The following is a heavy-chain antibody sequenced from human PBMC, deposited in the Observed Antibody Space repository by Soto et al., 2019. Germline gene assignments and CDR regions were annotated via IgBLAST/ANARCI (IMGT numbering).Heavy chain of an antibody. CDR3: TTDSITTEYSRSSDYYGMDV. V-gene: IGHV3-15*07. Sequence: GGSLRLSCAASGFIFSNAWMNWVRQAPGKGLEWVGRIKSKTDGGTTDYAAPVKGRFTISRDDSKNTLYLQMNSLKTEDTAVYYCTTDSITTEYSRSSDYYGMDVWGQGTTVTVSS. CDR1: GFIFSNAW. D-gene: IGHD6-6*01. CDR2: IKSKTDGGTT. J-gene: IGHJ6*02.